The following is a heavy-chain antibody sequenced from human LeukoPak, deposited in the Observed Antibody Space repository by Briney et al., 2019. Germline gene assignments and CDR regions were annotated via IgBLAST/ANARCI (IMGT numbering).Heavy chain of an antibody. CDR2: IWYDGSKK. CDR3: AREPQTLDFDY. CDR1: GFTFSSYG. D-gene: IGHD6-6*01. J-gene: IGHJ4*02. Sequence: PGRSLRLSCAASGFTFSSYGMHWVRQAPGKGLEWVAVIWYDGSKKYYADSVKGRFSISRDNSKNTLYLQMNSLRAEDTAVYYCAREPQTLDFDYWGQGTLVTVSS. V-gene: IGHV3-33*01.